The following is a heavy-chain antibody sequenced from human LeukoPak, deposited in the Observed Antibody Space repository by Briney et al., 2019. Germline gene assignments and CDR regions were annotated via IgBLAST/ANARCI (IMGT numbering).Heavy chain of an antibody. CDR2: TYYGSKWYH. V-gene: IGHV6-1*01. J-gene: IGHJ4*02. Sequence: SQTLSLTCAISGDSVSNTTTAWNWIRQSPSRGLEWLGRTYYGSKWYHEYAISVRSRIIINSDTSKNQFSLHLNSVTPDDTAVYYCAKGYSMSYWGQGTLVTVSS. CDR3: AKGYSMSY. D-gene: IGHD5-12*01. CDR1: GDSVSNTTTA.